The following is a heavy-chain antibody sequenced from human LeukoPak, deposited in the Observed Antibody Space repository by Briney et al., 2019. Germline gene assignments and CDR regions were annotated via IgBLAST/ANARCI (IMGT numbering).Heavy chain of an antibody. CDR2: INSDGSNT. D-gene: IGHD5-18*01. Sequence: PGGSLRLSCAASGFTFSSYWMHWVRQAPGKGLVWVSRINSDGSNTSYADSVKGRFTISRDNAKNTLYLQVSSLRAEDTAVYYCAKGNGYSYGRYYFDYWGQGTLVTVSS. J-gene: IGHJ4*02. V-gene: IGHV3-74*01. CDR3: AKGNGYSYGRYYFDY. CDR1: GFTFSSYW.